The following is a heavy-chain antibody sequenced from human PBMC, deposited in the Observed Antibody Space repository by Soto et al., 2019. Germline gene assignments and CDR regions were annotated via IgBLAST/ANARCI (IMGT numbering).Heavy chain of an antibody. CDR1: GGSITSSY. V-gene: IGHV4-59*01. CDR3: APREYAFFYYGLDV. CDR2: IYDTVINIYTPST. J-gene: IGHJ6*02. Sequence: PSETLSLTCTVSGGSITSSYWSWIRRPPGKGLEWIAYIYDTVINIYTPSTSYNPSRNSRGTISLDTSNSQVSLKLTSVNAEDTAVYYCAPREYAFFYYGLDVWGQGMKVTVSS.